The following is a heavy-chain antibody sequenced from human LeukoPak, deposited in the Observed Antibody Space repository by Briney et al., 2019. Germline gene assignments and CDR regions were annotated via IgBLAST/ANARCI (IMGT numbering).Heavy chain of an antibody. V-gene: IGHV4-39*07. D-gene: IGHD3-22*01. Sequence: SETLSLTCTVSGGSISSSSYYWGWIRQPPGQGLEWIGSIYYSGSTYYNPSLKSRVTISVDTSKNQFSLKLSSVTAADTAVYYCARTLFATYYYDSSGYYMDYWGQGTLVTVSS. CDR2: IYYSGST. CDR3: ARTLFATYYYDSSGYYMDY. CDR1: GGSISSSSYY. J-gene: IGHJ4*02.